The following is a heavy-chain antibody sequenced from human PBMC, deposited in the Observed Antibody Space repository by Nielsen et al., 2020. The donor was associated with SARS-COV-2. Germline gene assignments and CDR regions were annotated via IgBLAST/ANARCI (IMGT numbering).Heavy chain of an antibody. V-gene: IGHV3-7*01. Sequence: GGSLRLSCVVSGFNIRGYWMTWVRQAPGKGLEWVGNIKLDGSEKYYVDSVKGRFTISRDNARNTLYLQMNSLRVEDTAVYYCATAGWFDPWGQGTLVTVSS. CDR3: ATAGWFDP. D-gene: IGHD4-17*01. CDR2: IKLDGSEK. J-gene: IGHJ5*02. CDR1: GFNIRGYW.